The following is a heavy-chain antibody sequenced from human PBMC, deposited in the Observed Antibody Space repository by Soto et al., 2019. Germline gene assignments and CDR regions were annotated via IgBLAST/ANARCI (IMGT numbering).Heavy chain of an antibody. CDR2: IYYSGST. CDR3: ARVLRSVDYSYYYMDV. J-gene: IGHJ6*03. Sequence: PSETLSLTCTVSGGSISSYYWSWIRQPPGKGLEWIGHIYYSGSTNYNPSLKSRVTISVDTSKNQFSLKMSSVTAADTAVYYCARVLRSVDYSYYYMDVWGKGTTVTVSS. D-gene: IGHD2-21*01. CDR1: GGSISSYY. V-gene: IGHV4-59*01.